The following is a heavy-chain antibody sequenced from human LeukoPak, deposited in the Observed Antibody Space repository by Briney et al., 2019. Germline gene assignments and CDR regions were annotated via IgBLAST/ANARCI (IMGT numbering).Heavy chain of an antibody. CDR3: ARFRSGLVDLDY. D-gene: IGHD3-3*01. V-gene: IGHV3-23*01. Sequence: GGSLRLSCAASGFTFTNYAMNWVRQAPGKGLEWVSAISGSAGSTYYADSMKGRFTISRDNFKNTLYLQMNSLRAEDTAVYYCARFRSGLVDLDYWGQGTLVTVSS. CDR2: ISGSAGST. CDR1: GFTFTNYA. J-gene: IGHJ4*02.